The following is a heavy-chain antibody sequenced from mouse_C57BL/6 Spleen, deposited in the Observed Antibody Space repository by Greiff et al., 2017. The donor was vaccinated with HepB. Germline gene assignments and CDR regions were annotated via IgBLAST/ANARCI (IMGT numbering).Heavy chain of an antibody. J-gene: IGHJ3*01. CDR2: IDPSDRET. CDR1: GYTFTSYW. V-gene: IGHV1-52*01. D-gene: IGHD2-1*01. CDR3: ARNYGNYVEFAY. Sequence: QVQLQQPGAELVRPGSSVKLSCKASGYTFTSYWMHWVKQRPIQGLEWIGNIDPSDRETHYNQKFKDKATLTVDKSSSTAYMQLSSLTSEDSAVYYCARNYGNYVEFAYWGQGTLVTVSA.